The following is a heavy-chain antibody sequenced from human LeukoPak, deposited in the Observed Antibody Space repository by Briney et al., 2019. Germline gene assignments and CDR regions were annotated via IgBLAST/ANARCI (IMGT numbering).Heavy chain of an antibody. CDR3: ARVGFLSGDIVVVVAAAYNWFDP. CDR1: GYSISSGYY. D-gene: IGHD2-15*01. Sequence: SETLSLTCTVSGYSISSGYYWGWIRQRPGKGLGWIGSIYHSGSTYCNPSLKSRVTISVDTSKNQFSLKLSSVTAADTAVYYCARVGFLSGDIVVVVAAAYNWFDPWGQGTLVTVSS. J-gene: IGHJ5*02. CDR2: IYHSGST. V-gene: IGHV4-38-2*02.